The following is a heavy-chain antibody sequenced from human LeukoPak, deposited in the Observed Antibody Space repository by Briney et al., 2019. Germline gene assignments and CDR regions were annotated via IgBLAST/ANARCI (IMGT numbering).Heavy chain of an antibody. Sequence: GGSLRLSCVASGFSISSNAIDWVRQAPGKGLQWVAAISYDNVHMHYADSVQGRFTISRDIAKNSVYLQMNSLRAEDTAVYYCAKVGTGNHQFGSGDFDSWGQGTLVTVSA. CDR1: GFSISSNA. CDR3: AKVGTGNHQFGSGDFDS. V-gene: IGHV3-21*06. J-gene: IGHJ4*02. D-gene: IGHD3-10*01. CDR2: ISYDNVHM.